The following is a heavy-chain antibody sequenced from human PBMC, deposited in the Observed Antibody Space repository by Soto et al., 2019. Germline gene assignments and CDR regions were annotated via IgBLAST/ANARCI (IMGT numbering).Heavy chain of an antibody. Sequence: QQHLQESGPGLVKPSETLSLSCGVSGGPTSNSNYNWGWIRQPPGKGPEWIGNIFYTGTTYYSPSLKRRLTISVDTSENHFSLRLTSVSAADTAVYYCARIRVVGILKYYFDIWGQGIQVTVSS. J-gene: IGHJ4*02. CDR3: ARIRVVGILKYYFDI. CDR1: GGPTSNSNYN. CDR2: IFYTGTT. D-gene: IGHD1-26*01. V-gene: IGHV4-39*01.